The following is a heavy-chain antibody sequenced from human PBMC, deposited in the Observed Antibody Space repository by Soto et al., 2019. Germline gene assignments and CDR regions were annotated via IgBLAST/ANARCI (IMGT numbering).Heavy chain of an antibody. Sequence: SETLSLTCTVSGGSISGYYWSWIRQTPGKGLEWIGYIYYSGSTDYNPSLKSRVTISVDSSKNQFSLKLTSVTAADTAVYYCARRGADRSGYYAFWGQGTLVTVSS. V-gene: IGHV4-59*01. CDR3: ARRGADRSGYYAF. CDR1: GGSISGYY. J-gene: IGHJ4*02. D-gene: IGHD3-22*01. CDR2: IYYSGST.